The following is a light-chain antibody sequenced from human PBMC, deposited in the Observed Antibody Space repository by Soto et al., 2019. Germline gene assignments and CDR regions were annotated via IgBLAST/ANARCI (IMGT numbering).Light chain of an antibody. CDR2: TNN. CDR1: SSNIGSNT. Sequence: QSVLTQPPSASGTPGQRVTISCSGSSSNIGSNTINWYQQLPGTAPKILIYTNNQRPSGVPARFSGSKSGTSAALAISGLQSEDEADYYCPAWDDSLNSVVFGGGTKLTVL. J-gene: IGLJ2*01. V-gene: IGLV1-44*01. CDR3: PAWDDSLNSVV.